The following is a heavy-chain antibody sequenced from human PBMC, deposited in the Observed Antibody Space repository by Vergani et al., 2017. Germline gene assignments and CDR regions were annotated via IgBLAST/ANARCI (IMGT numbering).Heavy chain of an antibody. CDR3: VKDIAASGNYWYFDL. J-gene: IGHJ2*01. V-gene: IGHV3-9*01. CDR2: INWNSDSI. D-gene: IGHD6-13*01. Sequence: EVQLLESGGGVVQPGRSLRLSCAASGFTFDDYAMHWVRQAPGKGLEWVSGINWNSDSIAYADSVKGRFTISRDNAKNSLYLQMNSLRAEDTALYYCVKDIAASGNYWYFDLWGRGTLVTVSS. CDR1: GFTFDDYA.